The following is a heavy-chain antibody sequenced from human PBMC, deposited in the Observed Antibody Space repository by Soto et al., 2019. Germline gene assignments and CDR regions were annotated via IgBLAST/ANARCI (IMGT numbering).Heavy chain of an antibody. CDR1: GGTFSSSA. V-gene: IGHV1-69*12. Sequence: QVQLVQSGAEMKEPGSSVKVSCKTSGGTFSSSAISWLRQAPGQGLEWMGGIIPLFRTPDYAQKFQGRVTIAADDATSNANMELSSLRSEDTAVYYCARDNDRLQLGGNYYYILDVWGQGTTITVSS. D-gene: IGHD4-4*01. CDR3: ARDNDRLQLGGNYYYILDV. CDR2: IIPLFRTP. J-gene: IGHJ6*02.